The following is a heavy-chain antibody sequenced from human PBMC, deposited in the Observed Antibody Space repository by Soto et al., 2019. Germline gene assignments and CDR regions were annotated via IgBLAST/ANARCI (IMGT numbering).Heavy chain of an antibody. CDR3: ARVQGRWFGELLIRSYYYYHYMDV. V-gene: IGHV1-8*01. D-gene: IGHD3-10*01. Sequence: QVQLVQSGAEVKKPGASVKVSCKASGYTFTSYDINWVRQATGQGLEWMGWMNPNSGNTGYAQKFQGRVTMTRNTSISTAYMELSSLRSEDTAVYYCARVQGRWFGELLIRSYYYYHYMDVWGKGTTVTVSS. CDR1: GYTFTSYD. J-gene: IGHJ6*03. CDR2: MNPNSGNT.